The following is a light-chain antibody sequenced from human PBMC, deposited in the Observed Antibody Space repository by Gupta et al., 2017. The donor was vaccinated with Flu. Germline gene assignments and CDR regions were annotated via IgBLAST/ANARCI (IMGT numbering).Light chain of an antibody. CDR2: DAS. J-gene: IGKJ2*01. V-gene: IGKV3-11*01. CDR1: QSIDTY. CDR3: QQRSSWPRT. Sequence: GERATLACRASQSIDTYIAWYQHKAGQAPRLVIYDASKGATGIPARFSGSGSGTDFTVTISSLESEEFAVYYCQQRSSWPRTFGQRTKLEIK.